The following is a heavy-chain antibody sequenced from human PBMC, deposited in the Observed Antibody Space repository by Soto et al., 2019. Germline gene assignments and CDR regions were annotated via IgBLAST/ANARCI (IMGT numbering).Heavy chain of an antibody. V-gene: IGHV4-4*07. Sequence: SETLSPTCNVSGGSIRSYYWSWVRQPAGKPLEWIGRIYTSGSTNYTPSLKGRVSMSVDTSENQFSLEVTSVTAADTAVYYCAREGASGFGMDVWGLGTTVTVSS. CDR2: IYTSGST. CDR3: AREGASGFGMDV. D-gene: IGHD1-26*01. J-gene: IGHJ6*02. CDR1: GGSIRSYY.